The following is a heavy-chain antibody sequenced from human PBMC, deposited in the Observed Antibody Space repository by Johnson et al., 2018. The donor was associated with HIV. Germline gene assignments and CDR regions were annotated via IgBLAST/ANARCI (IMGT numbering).Heavy chain of an antibody. V-gene: IGHV3-30*03. D-gene: IGHD4-23*01. CDR1: GFTFSSYG. CDR3: ARDDDYGGMVGTLKDAFDI. Sequence: QVQLVESGGGVVQPGRSLRLSCAASGFTFSSYGMHWVRQAPGKGLEWVAVISYDGSNNYYVDSVKGRFTISRDNAKNSLYLQMNSLRAEDTAVYYCARDDDYGGMVGTLKDAFDIWGQGTMLTVSS. CDR2: ISYDGSNN. J-gene: IGHJ3*02.